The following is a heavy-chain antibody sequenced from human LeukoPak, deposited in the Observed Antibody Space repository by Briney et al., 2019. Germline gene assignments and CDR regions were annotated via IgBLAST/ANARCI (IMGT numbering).Heavy chain of an antibody. J-gene: IGHJ4*02. CDR3: AKERRLEIAVAGTIFDY. CDR2: IYSGGDT. V-gene: IGHV3-66*01. Sequence: PGGSLRLSCAASGFTVSINYMGWVRQAPGKGLEWVSVIYSGGDTYYADSVKGTFTISRDNSKNMLYLEMRRVKAADTAVYYCAKERRLEIAVAGTIFDYWGQGTLVTVSS. CDR1: GFTVSINY. D-gene: IGHD6-19*01.